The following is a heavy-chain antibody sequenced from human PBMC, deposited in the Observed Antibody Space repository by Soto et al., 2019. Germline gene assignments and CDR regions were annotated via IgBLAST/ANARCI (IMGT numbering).Heavy chain of an antibody. CDR1: GFTFSSYS. J-gene: IGHJ6*03. CDR3: ARGYDFWSGYPERSYYYYMDV. CDR2: ISRSSNTI. V-gene: IGHV3-48*01. D-gene: IGHD3-3*01. Sequence: PGGSLRLSCAASGFTFSSYSMNWVRQAPGKGLEWVSYISRSSNTIYYADSVKGRFTISRDNANNSLYLQMNSLRAEDTAVYYCARGYDFWSGYPERSYYYYMDVWGKGTTVTVSS.